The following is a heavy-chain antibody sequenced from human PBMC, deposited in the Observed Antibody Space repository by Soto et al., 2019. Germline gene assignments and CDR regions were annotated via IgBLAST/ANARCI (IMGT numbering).Heavy chain of an antibody. CDR2: IKSKTDGGTT. Sequence: GGSLRLSCAASGFTFSNAWMNWVRQAPGKGLEWVGRIKSKTDGGTTDYAEPVKGRFTISRDDSKNTLYLQMNSLKTEDPAVYYCTTYDSSSWDKNYYFDYWGQGTLVTVSS. CDR3: TTYDSSSWDKNYYFDY. D-gene: IGHD6-13*01. CDR1: GFTFSNAW. J-gene: IGHJ4*02. V-gene: IGHV3-15*07.